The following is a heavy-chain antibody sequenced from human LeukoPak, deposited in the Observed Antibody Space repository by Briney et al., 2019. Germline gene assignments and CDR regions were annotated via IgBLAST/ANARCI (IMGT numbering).Heavy chain of an antibody. J-gene: IGHJ4*02. CDR3: ATYRQVLLPFES. CDR1: GFTFSSNA. V-gene: IGHV3-23*01. CDR2: ISASGGST. Sequence: GGSLRLSCAASGFTFSSNAMSWVRQAPGKRLEWVSAISASGGSTYYADSVRGRFTISRDNSKSTLSLQMNSLRAEDTAIYYCATYRQVLLPFESWGQGTLVTVSS. D-gene: IGHD2-8*02.